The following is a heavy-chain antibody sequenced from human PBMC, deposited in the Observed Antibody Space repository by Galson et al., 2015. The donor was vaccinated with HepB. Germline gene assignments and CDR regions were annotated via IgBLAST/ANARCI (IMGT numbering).Heavy chain of an antibody. CDR3: ARVFFDYGDYLDY. CDR2: ISSSSSYI. D-gene: IGHD4-17*01. J-gene: IGHJ4*02. V-gene: IGHV3-21*01. CDR1: GFTFSSYS. Sequence: SLRLSCAASGFTFSSYSMNWVRQAPGKGLEWVSSISSSSSYIYYADSVKGRFTISRDNAKNSLYLQMNSLRAEDTAVYYCARVFFDYGDYLDYWGQGTLVTVSS.